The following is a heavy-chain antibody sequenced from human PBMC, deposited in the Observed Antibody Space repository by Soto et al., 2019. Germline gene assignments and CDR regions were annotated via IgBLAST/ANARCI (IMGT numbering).Heavy chain of an antibody. CDR2: ISNSGGST. D-gene: IGHD3-16*02. J-gene: IGHJ4*02. Sequence: PGGSLRLSCVASGFTFSTYAVNWVGQGPGKGLEWVSSISNSGGSTYYADSVKGRFTISRDNSKNTMYLQMNSLRAEDTAVYYFAKGHYDYVSVSYRYTGNIDDWGQGTLVTVSS. CDR1: GFTFSTYA. CDR3: AKGHYDYVSVSYRYTGNIDD. V-gene: IGHV3-23*01.